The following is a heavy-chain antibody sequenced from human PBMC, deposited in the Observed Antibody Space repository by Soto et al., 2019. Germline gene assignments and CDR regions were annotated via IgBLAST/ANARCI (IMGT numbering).Heavy chain of an antibody. D-gene: IGHD2-2*01. J-gene: IGHJ5*02. CDR1: GFTFSNYA. CDR3: AKDNCVSTSCYRLYNWFDP. CDR2: ISYDGSNE. V-gene: IGHV3-30-3*02. Sequence: GGSLRLSCAPSGFTFSNYAMHWVRQAPGKGLEWVAVISYDGSNEYYADSVKGRFTISRDNSKNTLYLQMNSLRAEDTAVYYCAKDNCVSTSCYRLYNWFDPWGQGTPVTVSS.